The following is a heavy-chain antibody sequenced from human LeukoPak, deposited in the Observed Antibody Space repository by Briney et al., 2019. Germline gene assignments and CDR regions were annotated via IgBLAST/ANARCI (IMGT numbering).Heavy chain of an antibody. Sequence: SETLSLTCTVSGGSISSSSYYWGWIRQPPGKGLEWIGSIYYSGSTYYNPSLKSRVTISVDTSKNQFSLKLSSVTAADTAVYYCAGIAVADGWFDPWGQGTLVTVSS. J-gene: IGHJ5*02. CDR2: IYYSGST. D-gene: IGHD6-19*01. CDR1: GGSISSSSYY. V-gene: IGHV4-39*07. CDR3: AGIAVADGWFDP.